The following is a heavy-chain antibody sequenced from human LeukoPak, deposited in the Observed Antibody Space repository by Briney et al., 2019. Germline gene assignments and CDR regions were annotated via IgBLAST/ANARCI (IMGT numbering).Heavy chain of an antibody. J-gene: IGHJ4*02. CDR1: GFTFSSYW. CDR2: IKQDGSEK. Sequence: GGSLRLSCAASGFTFSSYWMSWVRQAPGKGLEWVANIKQDGSEKYYVDSVKGRFTISRDNAKNSLYLQMNSLRAEDTAVYYCARDLSAYDFWSGYSNYYFDYWGQGTLVTVSS. D-gene: IGHD3-3*01. CDR3: ARDLSAYDFWSGYSNYYFDY. V-gene: IGHV3-7*01.